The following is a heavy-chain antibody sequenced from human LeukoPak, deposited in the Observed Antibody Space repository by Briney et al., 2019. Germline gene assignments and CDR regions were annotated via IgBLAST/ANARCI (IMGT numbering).Heavy chain of an antibody. CDR2: INHSGST. Sequence: SETLSLTCAVYGGSFSGYYWSWIRQPPGKGLEWIGEINHSGSTNYNPSLKSRVTISVDTSKNQFSLKLSSVTAADTAVCYCARGLDIVVVPAAMRGFDYWGQGTLVTVSS. J-gene: IGHJ4*02. CDR1: GGSFSGYY. V-gene: IGHV4-34*01. D-gene: IGHD2-2*01. CDR3: ARGLDIVVVPAAMRGFDY.